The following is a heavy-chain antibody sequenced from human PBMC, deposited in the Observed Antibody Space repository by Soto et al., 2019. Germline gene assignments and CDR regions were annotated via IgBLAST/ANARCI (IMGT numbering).Heavy chain of an antibody. D-gene: IGHD1-1*01. CDR1: GFTFSNYA. Sequence: EVQLLESGGGLVQPGGSLRLSCAASGFTFSNYAMSWVRQAPGKGMEWVSAISSSGGSTYYEDSVKGGFTISIDNSENALYLQMNSLRAEYTAVYYCARNTIPTPHYVGQGILVTVSS. V-gene: IGHV3-23*01. J-gene: IGHJ4*02. CDR2: ISSSGGST. CDR3: ARNTIPTPHY.